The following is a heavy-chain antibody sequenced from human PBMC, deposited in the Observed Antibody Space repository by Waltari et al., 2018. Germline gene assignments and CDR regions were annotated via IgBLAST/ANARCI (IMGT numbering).Heavy chain of an antibody. CDR3: ASTLWFRRGYYYYYGMDV. CDR1: GGTFSSYA. J-gene: IGHJ6*02. CDR2: IIPIFGTA. D-gene: IGHD3-10*01. Sequence: QVQLVQSGAEVKKPGSSVKVSCKASGGTFSSYAISWVRQAPGQGLEWMGGIIPIFGTANYAQKFQGRVTITADESTSTAYMELSSLRSEDTAVYYCASTLWFRRGYYYYYGMDVWGQGTTVTVSS. V-gene: IGHV1-69*13.